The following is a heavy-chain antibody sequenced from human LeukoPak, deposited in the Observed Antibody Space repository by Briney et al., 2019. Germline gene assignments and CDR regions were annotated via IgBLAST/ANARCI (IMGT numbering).Heavy chain of an antibody. D-gene: IGHD1-26*01. Sequence: GGSLRLSCAASGFTFSSYAMHWVRQAPGKGLEWVAVISYDGSNKYYADSVKGRFTISRDNAKNSVYLQMNRLRAEDTAVYYCARGVGLASNYYYLDVWGKGATVTISS. J-gene: IGHJ6*03. CDR2: ISYDGSNK. V-gene: IGHV3-30*04. CDR3: ARGVGLASNYYYLDV. CDR1: GFTFSSYA.